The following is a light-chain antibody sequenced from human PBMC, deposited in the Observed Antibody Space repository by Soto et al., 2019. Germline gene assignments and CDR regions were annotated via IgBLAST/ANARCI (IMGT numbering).Light chain of an antibody. CDR2: DAY. J-gene: IGKJ5*01. CDR1: QSFRGL. V-gene: IGKV3-11*01. CDR3: QQCHIRPIT. Sequence: IVFSNCQPPLSVPPGERSTLSCRASQSFRGLLAWYQQKPGQAPRLLIYDAYNRATGIPPRFSGSGSGTDFTLTISRLEPEDSAVYCCQQCHIRPITFGEGTRLEI.